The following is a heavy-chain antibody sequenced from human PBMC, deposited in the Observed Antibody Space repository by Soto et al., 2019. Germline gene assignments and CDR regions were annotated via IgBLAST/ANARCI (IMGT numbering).Heavy chain of an antibody. CDR1: GGSISSGGYY. D-gene: IGHD5-18*01. Sequence: QVQLQESGPGLVKPSQTLSLTCTVSGGSISSGGYYWSWIRQHPGKGLEGIGYLYYSGSTYYNPCLKDRGTLTGTNFKYPVFQKLTFVAAADPAGEFRAREKGYNYGYGFEPWGPGTLVTVSS. V-gene: IGHV4-31*03. CDR2: LYYSGST. CDR3: AREKGYNYGYGFEP. J-gene: IGHJ5*02.